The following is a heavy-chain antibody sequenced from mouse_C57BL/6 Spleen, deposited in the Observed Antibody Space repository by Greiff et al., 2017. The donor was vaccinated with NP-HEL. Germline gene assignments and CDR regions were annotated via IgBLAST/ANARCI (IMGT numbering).Heavy chain of an antibody. CDR3: ARHEEADYYGSSYWYFDV. CDR2: FYPGSGSI. Sequence: VQLQQSGAELVKPGASVKLSCKASGYTFTEYTIHWVKQRSGQGLEWIGWFYPGSGSIKYNEKFKDKVTLTADKSSSTVYMELSRLTSEDSAVYFCARHEEADYYGSSYWYFDVWGTGTTVTVSS. V-gene: IGHV1-62-2*01. J-gene: IGHJ1*03. CDR1: GYTFTEYT. D-gene: IGHD1-1*01.